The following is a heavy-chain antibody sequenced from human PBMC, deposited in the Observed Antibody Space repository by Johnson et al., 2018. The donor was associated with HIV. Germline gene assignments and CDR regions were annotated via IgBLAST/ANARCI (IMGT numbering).Heavy chain of an antibody. Sequence: EVQLVESGGGLVQPGGSLRLSCAVSGFIFSNYWMEWVRQAPGKGLVWVSRIKSDGSSTTYADSVKGRFIISRDNAKNTLYLEMNSLRAEDTAVYYCAKDFVTHGAFDIWGQGTMVTVSS. J-gene: IGHJ3*02. CDR3: AKDFVTHGAFDI. D-gene: IGHD2-21*01. CDR2: IKSDGSST. V-gene: IGHV3-74*01. CDR1: GFIFSNYW.